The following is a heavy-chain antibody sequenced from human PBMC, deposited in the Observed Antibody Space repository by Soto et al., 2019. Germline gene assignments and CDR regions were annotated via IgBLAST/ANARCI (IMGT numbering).Heavy chain of an antibody. D-gene: IGHD2-2*01. CDR3: ARDAPGEAPY. CDR1: GGSITNGDYY. Sequence: QVQLQESGPGLVRPSQTLSLTCTFSGGSITNGDYYWNWIRQHPGKGLEWIGYINYRGTTFYNPSLKSRVFISVETSKNQFSLNLSSVTAADTAVYFCARDAPGEAPYWGQGTLVTVSS. J-gene: IGHJ4*02. V-gene: IGHV4-31*03. CDR2: INYRGTT.